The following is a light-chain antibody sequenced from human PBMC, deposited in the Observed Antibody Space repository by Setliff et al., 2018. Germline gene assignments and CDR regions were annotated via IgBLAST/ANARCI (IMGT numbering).Light chain of an antibody. Sequence: EIVLTQSPGTLSLSPGEGATLSCRASQSVSSSYLAWYQQTPGQAPRLLIYGASSRATGIPDRFSGSGSGTDFTLTISRLEPEDFAVYYCQQYTSSPPNFGGGTKVDIK. CDR2: GAS. J-gene: IGKJ4*01. CDR3: QQYTSSPPN. V-gene: IGKV3-20*01. CDR1: QSVSSSY.